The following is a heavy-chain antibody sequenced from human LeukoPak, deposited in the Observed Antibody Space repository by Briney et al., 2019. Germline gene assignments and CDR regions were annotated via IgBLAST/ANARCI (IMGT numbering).Heavy chain of an antibody. V-gene: IGHV3-23*01. CDR3: AKQSAGSAAWYSLHYDF. D-gene: IGHD6-13*01. CDR2: VDGGGGGT. Sequence: PGGSLRLSCAASGFTLSSYAMTWVRQAPGRGLEWVLSVDGGGGGTYYADSVKGRFTISRDNSKDTLYLQMNGLRAEDTAVYFCAKQSAGSAAWYSLHYDFWGQGTLVTVSS. CDR1: GFTLSSYA. J-gene: IGHJ4*02.